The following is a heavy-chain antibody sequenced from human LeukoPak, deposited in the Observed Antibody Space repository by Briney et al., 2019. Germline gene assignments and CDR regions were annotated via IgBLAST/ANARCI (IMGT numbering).Heavy chain of an antibody. J-gene: IGHJ4*02. V-gene: IGHV1-8*01. D-gene: IGHD2-2*01. CDR1: GYTFTSYD. CDR3: AKGLGYCSTTSCYFDY. Sequence: ASVKVSCKASGYTFTSYDINWVRQATGQGLEWMGWMNPNSGNTGYAQKFQGRVTMTRNTSISTAYMELNSLRAEDTAVYYCAKGLGYCSTTSCYFDYWGQGTLVTVSS. CDR2: MNPNSGNT.